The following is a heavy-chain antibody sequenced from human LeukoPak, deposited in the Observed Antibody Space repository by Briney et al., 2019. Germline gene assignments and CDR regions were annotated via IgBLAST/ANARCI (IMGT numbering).Heavy chain of an antibody. CDR2: ISDSGGST. D-gene: IGHD3/OR15-3a*01. CDR1: GITLSNYG. V-gene: IGHV3-23*01. CDR3: AKRGVVIRVILVGFHKEAYYFES. Sequence: GGSLRLSCAVSGITLSNYGMSWVRQAPGKGLEWVAGISDSGGSTKYADSVKGRFTIARDNRKNTLYLQMNSLRAEDTAVYFCAKRGVVIRVILVGFHKEAYYFESWGQGALVTVSS. J-gene: IGHJ4*02.